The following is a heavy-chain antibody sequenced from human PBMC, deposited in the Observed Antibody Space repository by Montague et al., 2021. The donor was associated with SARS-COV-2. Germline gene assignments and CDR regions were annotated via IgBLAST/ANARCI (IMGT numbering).Heavy chain of an antibody. CDR2: IYYSGST. V-gene: IGHV4-59*08. CDR1: RGSISSYY. CDR3: ARVPPYYYDSSGYYSGAFDI. Sequence: SKTLSLTCTVSRGSISSYYWSWIRQPPGKGLEWIGYIYYSGSTNYNPSLKSRVTISVDTSKNQFSLKLSSVTAADTAVYYCARVPPYYYDSSGYYSGAFDIWGQGTMVTVSS. D-gene: IGHD3-22*01. J-gene: IGHJ3*02.